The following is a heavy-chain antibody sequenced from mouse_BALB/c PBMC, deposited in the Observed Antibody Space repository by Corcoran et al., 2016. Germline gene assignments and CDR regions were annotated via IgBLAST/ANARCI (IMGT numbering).Heavy chain of an antibody. CDR1: GYSFTGYY. D-gene: IGHD2-4*01. Sequence: EVQLQQSGPELVKPGASVKISCKASGYSFTGYYMHWVKQSHVKSLEWIGRINPYNGATSYNQNFKDKASLTVDKSSSTAYMELHSLTFEDSAVYYCARDYDYWYFDVWGAGTTVTVSS. J-gene: IGHJ1*01. CDR3: ARDYDYWYFDV. CDR2: INPYNGAT. V-gene: IGHV1-26*01.